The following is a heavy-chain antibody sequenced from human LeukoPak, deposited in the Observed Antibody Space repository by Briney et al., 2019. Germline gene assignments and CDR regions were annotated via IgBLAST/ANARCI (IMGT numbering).Heavy chain of an antibody. D-gene: IGHD2-2*01. Sequence: GGSLRLSCAASGFTFSNFAMSWVRQAPGKGLEWVSSISGSGRSTYYADSVKGRFTISRDNSKNTLYLQMNSLRAEDTAVYYCARHVAVLPAPRNYYFDYWGQGILVTVSS. CDR2: ISGSGRST. J-gene: IGHJ4*02. V-gene: IGHV3-23*01. CDR1: GFTFSNFA. CDR3: ARHVAVLPAPRNYYFDY.